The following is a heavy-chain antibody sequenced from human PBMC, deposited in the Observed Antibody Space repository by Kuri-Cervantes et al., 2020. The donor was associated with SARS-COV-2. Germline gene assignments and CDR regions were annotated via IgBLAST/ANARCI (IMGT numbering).Heavy chain of an antibody. J-gene: IGHJ6*03. CDR1: GFTFSSYE. CDR3: ARDQAPTNKYWNDANYYYYMDV. Sequence: GESLKISCAASGFTFSSYEMNWVRQAPGKGLEWVSYISSSGSTIYYADSVKGRFTISRDNAKNSLYLQMNSLRAEDTAVYYCARDQAPTNKYWNDANYYYYMDVWGKGTTVTVSS. D-gene: IGHD1-1*01. V-gene: IGHV3-48*03. CDR2: ISSSGSTI.